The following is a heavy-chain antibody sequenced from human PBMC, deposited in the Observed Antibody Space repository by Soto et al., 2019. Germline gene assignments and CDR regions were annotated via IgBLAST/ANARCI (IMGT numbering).Heavy chain of an antibody. D-gene: IGHD4-17*01. J-gene: IGHJ4*02. V-gene: IGHV2-5*02. CDR1: GFSLSTSGVG. CDR2: IYWDDDK. Sequence: SGPTLVNPTQTLTLTCTFSGFSLSTSGVGVGWIRQPPGKALEWLALIYWDDDKRYSPSLKSRLTITKDTSNNQVVLTMTNMDPVDTATYYCAHMGNYGGNSGLYFDYWGQGTLVTVSS. CDR3: AHMGNYGGNSGLYFDY.